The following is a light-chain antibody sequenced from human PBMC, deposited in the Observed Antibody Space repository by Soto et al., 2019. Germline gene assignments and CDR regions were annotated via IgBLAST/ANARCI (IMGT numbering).Light chain of an antibody. CDR1: QSISSW. Sequence: DIQMTQSPSTLSASVGDRVTITCRASQSISSWLAWYQQKPGQAPKLLIYDASSLESGVPSRFSGSGSGTEFTLTISSLQPDDFATYYCQQYNSYWTFGQGTKVESK. CDR3: QQYNSYWT. V-gene: IGKV1-5*01. J-gene: IGKJ1*01. CDR2: DAS.